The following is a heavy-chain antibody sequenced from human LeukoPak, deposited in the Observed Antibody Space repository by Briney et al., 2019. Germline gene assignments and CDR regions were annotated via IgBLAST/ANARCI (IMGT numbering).Heavy chain of an antibody. V-gene: IGHV4-34*01. J-gene: IGHJ6*02. D-gene: IGHD2-2*01. CDR1: GGSFSGYY. Sequence: SEALSLTCAVYGGSFSGYYWSWIRQPPGKGLEWIGEINHSGSTNYNPSLKSRVTISVDTSKNQFSLKLSSVTAADTAVYYCARGVKYCSSTSCYRGVNYYGMDVWGQGTTVTVSS. CDR3: ARGVKYCSSTSCYRGVNYYGMDV. CDR2: INHSGST.